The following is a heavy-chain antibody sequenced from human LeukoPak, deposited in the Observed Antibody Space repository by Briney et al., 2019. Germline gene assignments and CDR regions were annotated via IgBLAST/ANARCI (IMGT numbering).Heavy chain of an antibody. V-gene: IGHV3-21*01. Sequence: GGSLRLSCAASGFTFSSYSMNWVRQAPGKGLEWVSSISSSSSYIYYADSVKGRFTISRDNAKNSLYLQMNSLRAEDTAVYYCASEIVGYSYGYGDYWGQGTLVTVSS. CDR1: GFTFSSYS. CDR3: ASEIVGYSYGYGDY. J-gene: IGHJ4*02. CDR2: ISSSSSYI. D-gene: IGHD5-18*01.